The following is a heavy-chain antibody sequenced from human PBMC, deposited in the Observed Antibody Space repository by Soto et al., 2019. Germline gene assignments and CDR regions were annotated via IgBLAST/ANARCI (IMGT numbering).Heavy chain of an antibody. CDR1: GASISSAGYS. CDR2: IYHSGST. D-gene: IGHD6-19*01. Sequence: QLQLQESGSGLVQPSQTLSLTCAVSGASISSAGYSWSWVRQPPGKGLEWIGYIYHSGSTYYNPSLKSRVTISADRSKNQFSLKLSSVTAADTAVYYCARTGYSSGWYKAAFDIWGQGTMVTVSS. V-gene: IGHV4-30-2*01. J-gene: IGHJ3*02. CDR3: ARTGYSSGWYKAAFDI.